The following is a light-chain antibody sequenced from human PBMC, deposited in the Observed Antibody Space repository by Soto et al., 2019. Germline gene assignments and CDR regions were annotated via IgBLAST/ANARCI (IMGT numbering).Light chain of an antibody. CDR3: QQSYSTSIT. Sequence: IQSTQSPPSLSASVGDRFTITFRASQDIAIYLAWYQQKPGEAPKLLIHAASTLHGGVPSRFSGSGSGTDFTLTISSLQPEDFATYYCQQSYSTSITFGQGTKV. V-gene: IGKV1-39*01. CDR2: AAS. J-gene: IGKJ1*01. CDR1: QDIAIY.